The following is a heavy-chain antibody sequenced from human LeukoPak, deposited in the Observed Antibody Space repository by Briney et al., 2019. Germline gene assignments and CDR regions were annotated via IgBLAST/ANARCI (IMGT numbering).Heavy chain of an antibody. V-gene: IGHV3-7*03. CDR2: IKQDGSEK. CDR1: GFTFSSYW. CDR3: ARGVGYGDYRVAFDI. Sequence: PGGSLRLSCAASGFTFSSYWMSWVRQAPGKGLEWVANIKQDGSEKYYVDSVKGRFTISRDNAKNSLYLQMNSLRAEDTAVYYCARGVGYGDYRVAFDIWGQGTMVTVSS. J-gene: IGHJ3*02. D-gene: IGHD4-17*01.